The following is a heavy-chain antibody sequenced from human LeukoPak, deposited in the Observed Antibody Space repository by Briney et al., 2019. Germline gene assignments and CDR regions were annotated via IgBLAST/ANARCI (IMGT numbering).Heavy chain of an antibody. J-gene: IGHJ4*02. D-gene: IGHD3-22*01. Sequence: GGSLRLSCAASGFTFSEYYMSWIRQAPGKGLEWVSYISSSGSTIYYADSVKGRFTISRDNAKNSLYLQMNSLRAEDTAVYYCAREPNYYDSSDDYWGQGTLDTVSS. CDR1: GFTFSEYY. V-gene: IGHV3-11*01. CDR3: AREPNYYDSSDDY. CDR2: ISSSGSTI.